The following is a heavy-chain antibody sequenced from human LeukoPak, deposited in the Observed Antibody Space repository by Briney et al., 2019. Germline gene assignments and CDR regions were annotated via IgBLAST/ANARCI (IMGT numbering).Heavy chain of an antibody. CDR1: GFTFSSFG. V-gene: IGHV3-30*02. J-gene: IGHJ3*02. CDR3: AKGGRLLWFGELSDDAFDI. Sequence: GGSLRLSCAASGFTFSSFGMHWVRQAPGKGLEWVAFIRFDGHNKYYADSVKGRFTISRDNSKNTLYLQMNSLRAEDTAVYYCAKGGRLLWFGELSDDAFDIWGQGTMVTVSS. D-gene: IGHD3-10*01. CDR2: IRFDGHNK.